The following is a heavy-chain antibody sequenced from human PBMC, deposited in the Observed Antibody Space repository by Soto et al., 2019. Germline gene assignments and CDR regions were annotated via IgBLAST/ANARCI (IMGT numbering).Heavy chain of an antibody. Sequence: PGGSLRLSCAASGFTVSSNYMSWVRQAPGKGLEWVSVIYSGGSTYYADSVKGRFTISRDNSKNTLYLQMNSLRAEDTAVYYCAREIVVVPDATPGGRWFDPWGQGTLVTVSS. J-gene: IGHJ5*02. V-gene: IGHV3-53*01. CDR2: IYSGGST. CDR3: AREIVVVPDATPGGRWFDP. D-gene: IGHD2-2*02. CDR1: GFTVSSNY.